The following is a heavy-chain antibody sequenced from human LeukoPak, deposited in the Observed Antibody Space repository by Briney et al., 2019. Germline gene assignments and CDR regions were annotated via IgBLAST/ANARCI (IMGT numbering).Heavy chain of an antibody. J-gene: IGHJ4*02. D-gene: IGHD6-13*01. V-gene: IGHV3-30*03. Sequence: PGGSLRLSCAASGFTFSSYGTHWVRQAPGKGLEWVAVISYDGSNKYYADSVKGRFTISRDNSKNTLYLQMNSLRAEDTAVYYCAMIAAAGSFDYWGQGTLVTVSS. CDR1: GFTFSSYG. CDR3: AMIAAAGSFDY. CDR2: ISYDGSNK.